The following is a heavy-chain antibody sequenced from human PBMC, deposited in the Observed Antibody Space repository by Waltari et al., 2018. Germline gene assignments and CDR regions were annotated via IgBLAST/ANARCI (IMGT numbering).Heavy chain of an antibody. CDR1: GFTLSDHY. D-gene: IGHD6-13*01. J-gene: IGHJ4*02. Sequence: EVQLVESGGGLVQPGGSLRLSCAASGFTLSDHYMDWVRQAPGKGLEGGGRTRNKVNSYTTEYAASVKGRFTISRDDSKNSMYLQMNSLKTEDTAVYYCARARAAAPNGYFDYWGQGTLVTVSS. CDR2: TRNKVNSYTT. CDR3: ARARAAAPNGYFDY. V-gene: IGHV3-72*01.